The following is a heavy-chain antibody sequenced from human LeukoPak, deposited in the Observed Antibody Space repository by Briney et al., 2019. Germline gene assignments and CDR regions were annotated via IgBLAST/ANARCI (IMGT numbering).Heavy chain of an antibody. CDR3: AGDQFPPYMDV. J-gene: IGHJ6*03. Sequence: SETLSLTCTVSGGSISSSSYYWGWIRQPPGKGLEWIGSIYYSGSTYYNPSLKSRVTISVDTSKNQFSLKLSSVTAADTAVYYCAGDQFPPYMDVWGKGTTVTVSS. V-gene: IGHV4-39*07. CDR1: GGSISSSSYY. D-gene: IGHD2-21*01. CDR2: IYYSGST.